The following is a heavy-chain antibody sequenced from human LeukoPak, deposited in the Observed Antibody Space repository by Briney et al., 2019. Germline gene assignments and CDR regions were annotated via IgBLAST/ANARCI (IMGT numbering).Heavy chain of an antibody. CDR1: GGTFSSYA. Sequence: SVKVSCKASGGTFSSYAISWVRQAPGQGLEWMGRIIPILGIANYAQKFQGRVTITADKSTSTAYMELSSLRSEDTAVYYCARTRSSYHHYNIIWGQGTLVTVSS. J-gene: IGHJ4*02. D-gene: IGHD2-15*01. CDR2: IIPILGIA. V-gene: IGHV1-69*04. CDR3: ARTRSSYHHYNII.